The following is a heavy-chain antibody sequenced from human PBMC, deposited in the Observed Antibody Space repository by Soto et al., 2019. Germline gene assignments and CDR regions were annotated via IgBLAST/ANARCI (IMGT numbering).Heavy chain of an antibody. Sequence: GHCLNISCTRSGYSFTSYWISWVPQMPGKGLVWMGRIDPSDSYTNYSPSFQGHVTISADKSISTAYLQWSSLKASETAMYYCVRLPLQNIAAVPAAGQGYYGMDVWGQGTRVTVSS. CDR1: GYSFTSYW. J-gene: IGHJ6*02. CDR2: IDPSDSYT. V-gene: IGHV5-10-1*01. CDR3: VRLPLQNIAAVPAAGQGYYGMDV. D-gene: IGHD2-2*01.